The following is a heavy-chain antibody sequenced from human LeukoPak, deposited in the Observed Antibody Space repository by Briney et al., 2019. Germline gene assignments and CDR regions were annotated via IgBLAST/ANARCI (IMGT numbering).Heavy chain of an antibody. D-gene: IGHD2-2*01. CDR3: AKQGVVPAALFYMDV. J-gene: IGHJ6*03. V-gene: IGHV3-74*01. CDR1: GFTFSNYW. CDR2: IKSDGSST. Sequence: GGSLRLSCAASGFTFSNYWMHWVRQGPGKGLVWVSRIKSDGSSTTYADSVKGRFTISRDNAKNTLYLQMNSLRAEDTAVYYCAKQGVVPAALFYMDVWGKGTTVTISS.